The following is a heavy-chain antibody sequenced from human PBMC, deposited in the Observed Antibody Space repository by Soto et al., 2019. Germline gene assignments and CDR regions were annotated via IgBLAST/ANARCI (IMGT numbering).Heavy chain of an antibody. CDR1: GFTFSSYG. CDR2: ISYDGSNK. CDR3: AKENVVQAAIFYYYYYMDV. D-gene: IGHD2-2*01. J-gene: IGHJ6*03. Sequence: QVQLVESGGGVVQPGRSLRLSCAASGFTFSSYGMHWVRQAPGKGLEWVAVISYDGSNKYYADSVKGRFTISRDNSKNTLYLQMNSLRAEDTAVYYCAKENVVQAAIFYYYYYMDVWGKGTTVTVSS. V-gene: IGHV3-30*18.